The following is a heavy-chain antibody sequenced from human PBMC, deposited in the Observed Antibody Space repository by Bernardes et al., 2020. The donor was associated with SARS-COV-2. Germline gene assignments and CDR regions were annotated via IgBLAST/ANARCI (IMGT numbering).Heavy chain of an antibody. CDR1: GFTVSSNY. CDR2: MYSGGDT. Sequence: GGSLRLSCAASGFTVSSNYMSWVRQTPGKGLEWVSLMYSGGDTVYADSVKGRFTISRDNSKNTLYLQMNSLRAEDTGVYYCAADCSSTSCQSSLGYVHYYAMDGWGQGTTVTVSS. V-gene: IGHV3-66*02. CDR3: AADCSSTSCQSSLGYVHYYAMDG. D-gene: IGHD2-2*01. J-gene: IGHJ6*02.